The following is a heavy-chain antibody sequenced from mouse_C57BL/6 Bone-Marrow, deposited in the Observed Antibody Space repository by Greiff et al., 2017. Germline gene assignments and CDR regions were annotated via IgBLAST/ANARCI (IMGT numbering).Heavy chain of an antibody. CDR3: ARDGYYFYYFDY. CDR1: GYTFTSYG. V-gene: IGHV1-81*01. Sequence: VQLQQSGAELARPGASVKLSCKASGYTFTSYGISWVKQRTGQGLEWIGEIYPRSGNTYYNEKFKGKATLTADKSSSTAYMELRSLTSEYSAVYFCARDGYYFYYFDYWGQGTTLTVSS. J-gene: IGHJ2*01. D-gene: IGHD2-3*01. CDR2: IYPRSGNT.